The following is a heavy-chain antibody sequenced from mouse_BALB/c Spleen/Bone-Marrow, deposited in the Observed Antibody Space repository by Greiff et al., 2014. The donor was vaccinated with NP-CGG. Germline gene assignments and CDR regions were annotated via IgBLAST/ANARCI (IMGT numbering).Heavy chain of an antibody. D-gene: IGHD2-3*01. CDR3: TRHGGYYPYYNAMDY. V-gene: IGHV5-12-1*01. CDR2: ISHGGGST. J-gene: IGHJ4*01. Sequence: EVKVVESGGGLVKPGGSLKLSCAASGFAFSSYDMSWVRQTPEKRLEWVAYISHGGGSTYYSDTVKGRFTISRDNAKNTLYLQMSSLKSEDTAIYYCTRHGGYYPYYNAMDYWGQGTSVTASS. CDR1: GFAFSSYD.